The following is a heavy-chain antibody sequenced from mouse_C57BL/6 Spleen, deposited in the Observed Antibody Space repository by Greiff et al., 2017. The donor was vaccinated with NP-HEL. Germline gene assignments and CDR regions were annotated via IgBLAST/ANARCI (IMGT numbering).Heavy chain of an antibody. Sequence: QVQLKQSGPELVKPGASVKISCKASGYTFTDYYINWVKQRPGQGLEWIGWICPGSGNTKYNEKFKGKATLTVDTSSSTAYMQLSSLTSEDSAVYFCARYGTADYYAMDYWGQGTSVTVSS. CDR2: ICPGSGNT. V-gene: IGHV1-84*01. J-gene: IGHJ4*01. CDR1: GYTFTDYY. CDR3: ARYGTADYYAMDY. D-gene: IGHD2-1*01.